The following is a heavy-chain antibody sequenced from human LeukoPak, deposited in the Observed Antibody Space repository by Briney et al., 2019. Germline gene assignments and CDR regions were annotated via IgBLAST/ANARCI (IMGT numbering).Heavy chain of an antibody. D-gene: IGHD4-17*01. V-gene: IGHV3-33*06. CDR2: IYYDGSND. Sequence: PVGCLRLSCAASGFSFSNYGIHWVRQAPGKGLEWVAGIYYDGSNDYYGDSVKVRFTISRDNSKNTVYMQMNTLRAEDTAVYYCAKPSDYADYLPFDSWGQGTLVTVSS. CDR3: AKPSDYADYLPFDS. CDR1: GFSFSNYG. J-gene: IGHJ4*02.